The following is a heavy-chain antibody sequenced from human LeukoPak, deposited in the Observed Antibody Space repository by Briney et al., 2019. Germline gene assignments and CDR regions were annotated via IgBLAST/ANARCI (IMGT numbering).Heavy chain of an antibody. CDR1: GFAFGEYA. V-gene: IGHV3-9*01. CDR2: ISWNSAST. J-gene: IGHJ4*02. CDR3: ARALYYYDSSGYDY. D-gene: IGHD3-22*01. Sequence: GGSLRLSCSASGFAFGEYAMHWVRQPPGQGLEWVSGISWNSASTGYGDSVKGRFTISRDNARNSLYLQMNSLRAEDTAVYYCARALYYYDSSGYDYWGQGTLVTVSS.